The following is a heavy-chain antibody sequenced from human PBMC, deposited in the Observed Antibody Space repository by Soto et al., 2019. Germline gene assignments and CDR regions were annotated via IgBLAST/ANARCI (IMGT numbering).Heavy chain of an antibody. CDR2: FNLEDNET. D-gene: IGHD2-2*01. J-gene: IGHJ5*02. CDR3: ATGRIPATARSPDNWFDP. CDR1: GYTLTELS. V-gene: IGHV1-24*01. Sequence: ASVKVSCKVSGYTLTELSMHWVRQAPGKGLEWMGGFNLEDNETIYAQRFQGRVTMTEDTSTDTAYMELSNLSSDDTAVYYCATGRIPATARSPDNWFDPWGQGTLVTVSS.